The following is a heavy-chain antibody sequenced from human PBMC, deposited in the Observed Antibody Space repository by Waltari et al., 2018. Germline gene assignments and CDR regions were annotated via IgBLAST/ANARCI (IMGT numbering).Heavy chain of an antibody. CDR1: GSSLTNY. D-gene: IGHD6-19*01. Sequence: QVQLVQSGAEVKKPGASVKVSCKAFGSSLTNYMHWVRQAPGQGLEWMGWINTNRGGTQYAQRFQGRVTMTRDTAITTVFMELSGLRDDDTAVYYCARVWFHSGLDYWGQGTLVTVSS. CDR2: INTNRGGT. J-gene: IGHJ4*02. CDR3: ARVWFHSGLDY. V-gene: IGHV1-2*02.